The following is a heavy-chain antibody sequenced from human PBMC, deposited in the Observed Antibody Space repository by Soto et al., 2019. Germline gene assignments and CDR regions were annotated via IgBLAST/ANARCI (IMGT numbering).Heavy chain of an antibody. Sequence: QVQLVQSGAEVKKPGSSVKVSCKASGGTFSSYTISWVRQAPGQGLEWMGRIIPILGIANYAQKFQGRVKITADKSSSTAYLEIRSLRSEDTALYYCAVTTVTTFVLGFDYWGQGTLVTVSS. CDR3: AVTTVTTFVLGFDY. CDR1: GGTFSSYT. D-gene: IGHD4-4*01. J-gene: IGHJ4*02. V-gene: IGHV1-69*02. CDR2: IIPILGIA.